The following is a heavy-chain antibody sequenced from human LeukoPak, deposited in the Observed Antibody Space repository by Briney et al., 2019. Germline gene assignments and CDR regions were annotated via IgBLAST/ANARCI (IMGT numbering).Heavy chain of an antibody. Sequence: GGSLRLSCAASGFTFSSYAMHWVRQAPGKGLEWVAVISYDGSNKYYADSVKGRFTISRDNSKNTLYLQMNSLRAEDTAVYYCARAAQITIFGVVIFDYWGRGTLVTVSS. V-gene: IGHV3-30-3*01. CDR3: ARAAQITIFGVVIFDY. D-gene: IGHD3-3*01. J-gene: IGHJ4*02. CDR1: GFTFSSYA. CDR2: ISYDGSNK.